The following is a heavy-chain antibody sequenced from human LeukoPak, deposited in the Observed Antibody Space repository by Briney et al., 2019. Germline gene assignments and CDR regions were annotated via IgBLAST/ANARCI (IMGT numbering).Heavy chain of an antibody. CDR2: INHSGST. Sequence: TSETLSLTCAVYGGSFSGYYWSWIRQPPGKGLEWIGEINHSGSTNYNPSLKSRVTISVDTSKKQFSLKLRSVTAADTAVYYCARAYGEYSSSWYSSYYYAMDVWGQGTMVTVSS. J-gene: IGHJ6*02. V-gene: IGHV4-34*01. CDR3: ARAYGEYSSSWYSSYYYAMDV. CDR1: GGSFSGYY. D-gene: IGHD6-13*01.